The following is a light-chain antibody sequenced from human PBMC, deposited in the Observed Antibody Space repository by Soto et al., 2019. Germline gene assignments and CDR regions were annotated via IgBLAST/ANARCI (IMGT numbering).Light chain of an antibody. Sequence: NVLPQSPDTLSFSPVESSDISFLSIQIVSIRYLAWYQQTPGQDPRLLIYGASSRATGIPDRFSGSGSGTDFTLTVSRLEPEDFAVYYCQQYVTSPINFGQGTRREIK. CDR2: GAS. J-gene: IGKJ5*01. CDR3: QQYVTSPIN. CDR1: QIVSIRY. V-gene: IGKV3-20*01.